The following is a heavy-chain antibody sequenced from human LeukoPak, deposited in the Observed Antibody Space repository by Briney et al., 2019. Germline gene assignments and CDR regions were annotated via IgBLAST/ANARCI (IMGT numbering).Heavy chain of an antibody. CDR2: INHRGST. CDR1: GGPFGGYH. Sequence: SETLALTCAVYGGPFGGYHWSWIRQAPGKGLEWIGEINHRGSTNYNPSLKSRVTISVGTAKKQFSLKLSPGTPADPAVDYCASFLGATGTGRDYRGQGTPVTGSS. CDR3: ASFLGATGTGRDY. D-gene: IGHD1-1*01. J-gene: IGHJ4*02. V-gene: IGHV4-34*01.